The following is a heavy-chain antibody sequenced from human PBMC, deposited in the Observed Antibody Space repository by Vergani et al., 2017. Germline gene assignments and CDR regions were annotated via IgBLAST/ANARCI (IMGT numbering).Heavy chain of an antibody. CDR1: GFTFSDYY. Sequence: QVQLVESGGGLVKPGGSLRLSCAASGFTFSDYYMSWIRQAPGKGLEWVSYISSSSSYTNYADFVKGRFTISRDNAKNSLYLQMNSLRAEDTAVYYCARGGGYNRPHHAFDIWGQGTMVTVSS. CDR2: ISSSSSYT. J-gene: IGHJ3*02. CDR3: ARGGGYNRPHHAFDI. V-gene: IGHV3-11*05. D-gene: IGHD5-24*01.